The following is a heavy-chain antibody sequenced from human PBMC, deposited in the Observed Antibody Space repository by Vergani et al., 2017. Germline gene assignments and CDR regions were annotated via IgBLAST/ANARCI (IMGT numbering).Heavy chain of an antibody. D-gene: IGHD5-18*01. Sequence: QVQLVESGGGVVQPGRSLRLSCAASGFTFGSFGMHWVRQAPGKGLEWVAVIWYDGRNKQYADSVKGRFTVSRDNSQNTVFLQMKSLRAEDTAVYYCAAMAWFDPWDQGTLVTVSS. V-gene: IGHV3-33*01. CDR1: GFTFGSFG. J-gene: IGHJ5*02. CDR3: AAMAWFDP. CDR2: IWYDGRNK.